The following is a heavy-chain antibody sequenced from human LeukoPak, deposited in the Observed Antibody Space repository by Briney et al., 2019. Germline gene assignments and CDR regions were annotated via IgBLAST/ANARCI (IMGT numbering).Heavy chain of an antibody. CDR3: ATGLTQWEGVGDY. CDR1: GHTFGGSY. CDR2: INLNNGDT. V-gene: IGHV1-2*02. J-gene: IGHJ4*02. Sequence: ASVKVSCKASGHTFGGSYIHWVRQAPGQGLEWMGWINLNNGDTQYTQRFEDRLTMTRDTSINTACMELSRLRSDDTAIYYCATGLTQWEGVGDYWGQGTLVTVSS. D-gene: IGHD1-26*01.